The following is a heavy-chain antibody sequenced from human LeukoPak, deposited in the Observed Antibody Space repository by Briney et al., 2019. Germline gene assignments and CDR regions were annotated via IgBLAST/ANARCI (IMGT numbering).Heavy chain of an antibody. CDR1: GFTFSSYA. D-gene: IGHD6-25*01. CDR2: ISSSGSTI. CDR3: AVQSDVETARISRAHRDY. V-gene: IGHV3-11*01. Sequence: GGSLRLSCAASGFTFSSYAMSWIRQAPGKGLEWVSYISSSGSTIYYADSVKGRFTISRDNAKNSLYLQMNSLRAEDTAVYYCAVQSDVETARISRAHRDYWGQGTLVTVSS. J-gene: IGHJ4*02.